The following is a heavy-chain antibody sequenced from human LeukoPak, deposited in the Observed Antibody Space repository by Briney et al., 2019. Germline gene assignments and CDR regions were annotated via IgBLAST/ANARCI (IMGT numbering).Heavy chain of an antibody. D-gene: IGHD3-10*02. CDR2: ISSSSTI. V-gene: IGHV3-48*01. CDR3: AELGITMIGGV. J-gene: IGHJ6*04. Sequence: GGSLRLSCAASGFTFSSYSMNWVRQAPGKGLEWVSYISSSSTIYYADSVKGRFTISRDNAKNSLYLQMSSLRAEDTAVYYCAELGITMIGGVWGKGTTVTISS. CDR1: GFTFSSYS.